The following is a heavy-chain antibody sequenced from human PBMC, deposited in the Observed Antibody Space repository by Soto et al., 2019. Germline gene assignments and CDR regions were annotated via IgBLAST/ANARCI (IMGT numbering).Heavy chain of an antibody. J-gene: IGHJ5*02. D-gene: IGHD6-13*01. CDR3: ARGGPYSSSLYPHSRIGDLFDP. CDR2: IYYSGST. V-gene: IGHV4-59*01. Sequence: PSETLSLTCTVSGGSISSYYWSWIRQPPGKGLEWIGYIYYSGSTNYNPSLKSRVTISVDTSKNQFSLKLSSVTAADTAVYYCARGGPYSSSLYPHSRIGDLFDPWGQGTMVIVSS. CDR1: GGSISSYY.